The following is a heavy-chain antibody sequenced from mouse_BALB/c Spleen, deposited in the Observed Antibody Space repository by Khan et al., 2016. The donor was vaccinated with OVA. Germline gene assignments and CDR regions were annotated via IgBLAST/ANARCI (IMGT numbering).Heavy chain of an antibody. J-gene: IGHJ2*01. Sequence: EVQLQQSGGGLVQPGGSRKLSCAASGFTFSSYGMHWVRQAPERGLEWVAYISGDSNTIYYADTVKGRFTISRDNPRNTLFLQMTSLMSEDTAMYYCATSYFYGYYFDYWGQGTTLTVSS. V-gene: IGHV5-17*02. CDR2: ISGDSNTI. D-gene: IGHD1-1*01. CDR3: ATSYFYGYYFDY. CDR1: GFTFSSYG.